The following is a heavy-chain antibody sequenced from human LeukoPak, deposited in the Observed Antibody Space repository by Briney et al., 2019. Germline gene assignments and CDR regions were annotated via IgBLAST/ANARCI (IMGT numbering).Heavy chain of an antibody. J-gene: IGHJ6*03. V-gene: IGHV1-8*01. Sequence: ASVKVSCKASGYTFTSYDINWVRQATGQGLEWMGWMNPNSGNTGYAQKFQGRVTMNRNTSISTAHMELSSLRSEDTAVYYCAREGTAAAPSYYYYYYMDVWGKGTTVTVSS. D-gene: IGHD6-13*01. CDR3: AREGTAAAPSYYYYYYMDV. CDR1: GYTFTSYD. CDR2: MNPNSGNT.